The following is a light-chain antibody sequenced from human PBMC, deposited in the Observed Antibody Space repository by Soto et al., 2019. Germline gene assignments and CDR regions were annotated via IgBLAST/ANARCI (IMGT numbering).Light chain of an antibody. CDR3: QHYDSLPIN. CDR1: QSVSSSY. Sequence: VCSQSPVTLSMSAGERATLSCRSSQSVSSSYLAWYQQKPGQPPRLLIYGASSRATGIPDRFSGSGSGTDFTLTISRLEPEDFAVFYCQHYDSLPINCGQGTRL. CDR2: GAS. V-gene: IGKV3-20*01. J-gene: IGKJ5*01.